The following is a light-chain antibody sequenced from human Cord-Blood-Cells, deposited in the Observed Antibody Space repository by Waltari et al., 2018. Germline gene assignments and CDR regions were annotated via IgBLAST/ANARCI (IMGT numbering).Light chain of an antibody. CDR2: AAS. CDR3: QQSYSTPVH. V-gene: IGKV1-39*01. Sequence: DIQMTQSPSSLSASVGDRVTITCRASQSISSYLNWYQQKPGKAPKLLIYAASSLQSGVPSRFRGSGSGTDFTLTISSLQPEDFATYYCQQSYSTPVHFGQGTKLEIK. CDR1: QSISSY. J-gene: IGKJ2*01.